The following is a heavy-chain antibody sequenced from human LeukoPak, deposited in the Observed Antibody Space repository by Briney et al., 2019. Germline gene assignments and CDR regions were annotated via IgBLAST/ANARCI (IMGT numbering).Heavy chain of an antibody. CDR3: ARTLRRITMIVVVIPFDY. V-gene: IGHV3-48*03. J-gene: IGHJ4*02. CDR2: ISSSGSTI. D-gene: IGHD3-22*01. CDR1: GFTFSSYE. Sequence: GGSLRLSCAASGFTFSSYEMNWVRQAPGKGLEWVSYISSSGSTIYYAGSVKGRFTISRDNAKNSLYLQMNSLRAEDTAVYYCARTLRRITMIVVVIPFDYWGQGTLVTVSS.